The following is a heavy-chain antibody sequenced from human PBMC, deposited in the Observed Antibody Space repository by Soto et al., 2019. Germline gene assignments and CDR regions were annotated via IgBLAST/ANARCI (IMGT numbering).Heavy chain of an antibody. V-gene: IGHV1-69*08. CDR3: AGDPDSHYNDSHASSYP. CDR2: IIPILGII. Sequence: QVQLVQSGAEVKKPGSSVKVSCKASGGTFSTYTITWVRQAPGQGLEWMGRIIPILGIINYAQKFQGRVTISADKFTGTAYMELTGLRTHDTAVYYCAGDPDSHYNDSHASSYPWGQGTLVTVSS. D-gene: IGHD4-4*01. J-gene: IGHJ5*02. CDR1: GGTFSTYT.